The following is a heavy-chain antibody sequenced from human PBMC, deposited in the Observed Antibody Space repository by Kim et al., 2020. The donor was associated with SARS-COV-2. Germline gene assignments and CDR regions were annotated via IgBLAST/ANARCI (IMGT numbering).Heavy chain of an antibody. Sequence: SETLSLTCTVSGGSISSGGYYWSWIRQHPGKGLEWIGYIYYSGSTYYNPPLKSRVTISVDTSKNQFSLKLSSVTAADTAVYYCARATTIFGVVIQSFDYWGQGTLVTVSS. CDR2: IYYSGST. CDR1: GGSISSGGYY. D-gene: IGHD3-3*01. J-gene: IGHJ4*02. V-gene: IGHV4-31*03. CDR3: ARATTIFGVVIQSFDY.